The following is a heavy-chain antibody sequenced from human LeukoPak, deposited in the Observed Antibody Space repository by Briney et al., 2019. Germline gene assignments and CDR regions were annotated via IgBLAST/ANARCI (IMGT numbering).Heavy chain of an antibody. CDR1: GFTFSSYW. CDR2: IKQDGSEK. J-gene: IGHJ1*01. V-gene: IGHV3-7*01. CDR3: ARTFSEWELLFFQH. D-gene: IGHD1-26*01. Sequence: SGGSLRLSCAASGFTFSSYWMSWVRQAPGKGLEWVANIKQDGSEKYYVDSVKGRFTISRDNAKNSLYLQMNSLRAEDTAVYYCARTFSEWELLFFQHWGQGTLVTVSS.